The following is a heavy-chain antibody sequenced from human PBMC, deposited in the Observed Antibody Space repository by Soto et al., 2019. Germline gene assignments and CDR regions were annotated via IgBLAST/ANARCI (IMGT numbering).Heavy chain of an antibody. Sequence: GASVKVSCKASGYNFTAYYMHWVRQPPGQGLERMGWINPNSGATSYAQKFQGRLTVTMDTSISTCYMELSRLKSDDTADYYWATEDYSTTWGRYWGEGTLVTVAS. CDR3: ATEDYSTTWGRY. CDR2: INPNSGAT. J-gene: IGHJ4*02. CDR1: GYNFTAYY. V-gene: IGHV1-2*02. D-gene: IGHD6-13*01.